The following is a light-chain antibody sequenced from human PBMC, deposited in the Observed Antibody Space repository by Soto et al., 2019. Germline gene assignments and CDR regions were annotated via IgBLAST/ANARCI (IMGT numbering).Light chain of an antibody. CDR2: TAP. V-gene: IGKV1-17*03. CDR1: QDISNS. CDR3: LQHKTYPWT. J-gene: IGKJ1*01. Sequence: DIQMTQSPSAISASVGDRVTITCRASQDISNSLAWLQQRPGKVPKRLIYTAPSLQSGVPSRFSGSRSGTEFTLTISSLQPEDFATYYCLQHKTYPWTFGQGTKVEIK.